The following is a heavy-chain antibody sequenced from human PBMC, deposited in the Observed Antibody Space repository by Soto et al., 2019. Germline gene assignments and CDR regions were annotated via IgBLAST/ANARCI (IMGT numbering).Heavy chain of an antibody. V-gene: IGHV4-39*02. CDR1: GGSSSSTSYC. CDR2: IYSSGNT. CDR3: ARGVDTAMVTEGWFDP. J-gene: IGHJ5*02. Sequence: PSETLSLTCTVSGGSSSSTSYCWGWIRQPPGKGLEWIGSIYSSGNTYYNPSLKSRVTISVDTSKSHLSLKLSSVTAADTAVYYCARGVDTAMVTEGWFDPWGQGTLVTVSS. D-gene: IGHD5-18*01.